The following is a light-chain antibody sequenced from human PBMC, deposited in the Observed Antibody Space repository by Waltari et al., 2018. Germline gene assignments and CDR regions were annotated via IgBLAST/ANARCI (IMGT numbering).Light chain of an antibody. CDR2: AKD. CDR3: ASWDDSLDGVI. Sequence: QSVLTQPPSASGPPGQRVTISCSGGSSNIGRNTINCYQQLPGTAPKLLICAKDQRPSGVPDRFSGSKSGSSAFLAISGLQSADEASYYCASWDDSLDGVIFGGGTKLTVL. J-gene: IGLJ2*01. V-gene: IGLV1-44*01. CDR1: SSNIGRNT.